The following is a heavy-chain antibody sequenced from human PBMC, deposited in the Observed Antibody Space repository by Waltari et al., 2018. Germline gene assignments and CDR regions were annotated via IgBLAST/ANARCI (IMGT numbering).Heavy chain of an antibody. CDR2: MSGSGRTT. J-gene: IGHJ4*02. CDR3: ARHLAGFGDYYGSGSYYNGFDY. D-gene: IGHD3-10*01. Sequence: EVQLLESGGGLVQPGGSLRLSCVASGFTLRNFAMTWVRQAPGKGLDGVSVMSGSGRTTNYAAPVKGRCTISRDNAKNTLYLQMSSLRAGDTALYYCARHLAGFGDYYGSGSYYNGFDYWGQGTLVTVSS. CDR1: GFTLRNFA. V-gene: IGHV3-23*01.